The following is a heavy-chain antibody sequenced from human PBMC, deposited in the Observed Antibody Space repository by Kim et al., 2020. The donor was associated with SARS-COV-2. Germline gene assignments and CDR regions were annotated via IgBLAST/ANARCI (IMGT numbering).Heavy chain of an antibody. CDR3: ARDTLVATKQTRYYYYGMDV. J-gene: IGHJ6*02. CDR2: ISSSSSYI. Sequence: GGSLRLSCAASGFTFSSYSMNWVRQAPGKGLEWVSSISSSSSYIYYADSVKGRFTISRDNAKNSLYLQMNSLRAEDTAVYYCARDTLVATKQTRYYYYGMDVWGQGTTVTVSS. CDR1: GFTFSSYS. D-gene: IGHD5-12*01. V-gene: IGHV3-21*01.